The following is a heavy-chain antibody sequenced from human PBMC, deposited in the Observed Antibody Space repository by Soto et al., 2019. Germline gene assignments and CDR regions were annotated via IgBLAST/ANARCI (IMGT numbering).Heavy chain of an antibody. CDR3: ARDTGYCSGGSCYYYYYYGMDV. D-gene: IGHD2-15*01. CDR1: GFTFSSYG. V-gene: IGHV3-33*01. Sequence: QVQLVESGGGVVQPGRSLRLSCAASGFTFSSYGMHWVRQAPGKGLEWVAVIWYDGSNKYYADSVKGRFTISRDNSKNTLYLQMNSLRADDTAVYYCARDTGYCSGGSCYYYYYYGMDVWGQGTTVTVSS. J-gene: IGHJ6*02. CDR2: IWYDGSNK.